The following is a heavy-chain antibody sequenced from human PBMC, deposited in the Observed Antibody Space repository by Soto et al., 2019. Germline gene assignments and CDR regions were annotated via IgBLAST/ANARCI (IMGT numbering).Heavy chain of an antibody. Sequence: QLQLQESGPGLVKPSETLSLTCTVSGGSISRSSYYWGWIRQPPGKGLEWIGSIYYSGSTYYNPSLKSRVTLSVDTSKNQFSLRLSSVTAADTAVYYCARHPIMAARLYWFDPWGQGTLVTVSS. CDR1: GGSISRSSYY. J-gene: IGHJ5*02. D-gene: IGHD6-6*01. CDR2: IYYSGST. V-gene: IGHV4-39*01. CDR3: ARHPIMAARLYWFDP.